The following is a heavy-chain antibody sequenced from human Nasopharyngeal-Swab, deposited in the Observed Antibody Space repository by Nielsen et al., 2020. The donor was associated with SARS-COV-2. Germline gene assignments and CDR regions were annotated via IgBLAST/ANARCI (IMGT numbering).Heavy chain of an antibody. CDR1: GVSFSGDW. J-gene: IGHJ4*02. CDR3: AMIAAAGHFDY. CDR2: ISYDGSNT. Sequence: GGSLSLSCVASGVSFSGDWMHWVRQAPGKGLEWVAVISYDGSNTYYADSVKGRFTISRDNSKNPLYLQMNSRRAADTAVYYCAMIAAAGHFDYWGQGTLVTVAS. V-gene: IGHV3-30*03. D-gene: IGHD6-13*01.